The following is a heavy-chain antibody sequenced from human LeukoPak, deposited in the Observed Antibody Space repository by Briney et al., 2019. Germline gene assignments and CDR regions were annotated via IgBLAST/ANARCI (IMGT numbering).Heavy chain of an antibody. V-gene: IGHV4-59*01. J-gene: IGHJ4*02. Sequence: SETLSLTCTVSGGSISSYYWSWIRQPPGKGLEWIGYIYYSGSTNYNPSLKSRVTISVDTSKNQFSLKLSSVNAGDTAVFYWGSHCSGGSCYKYWGQGTLVTVSS. CDR2: IYYSGST. CDR3: GSHCSGGSCYKY. CDR1: GGSISSYY. D-gene: IGHD2-15*01.